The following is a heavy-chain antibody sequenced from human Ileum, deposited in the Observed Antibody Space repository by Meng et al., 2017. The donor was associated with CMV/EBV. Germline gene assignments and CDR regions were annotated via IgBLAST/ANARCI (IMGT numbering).Heavy chain of an antibody. Sequence: GAGLCQASHAHARSCPVYGGSFSGYAWSWTLHPPEKGLQWNGEIHHRGSTNYNPSHKKRVTIAVDTSENQFPLKLSSVTAADTAVYYCARCRRYGYNNPPLFYWGQGTLVTVSS. D-gene: IGHD5-24*01. CDR2: IHHRGST. V-gene: IGHV4-34*01. CDR1: GGSFSGYA. J-gene: IGHJ4*02. CDR3: ARCRRYGYNNPPLFY.